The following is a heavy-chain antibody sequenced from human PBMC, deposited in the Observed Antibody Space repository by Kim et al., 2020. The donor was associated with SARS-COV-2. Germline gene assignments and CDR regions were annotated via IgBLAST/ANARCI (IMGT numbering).Heavy chain of an antibody. Sequence: SETLSLTCAVSGGSISSSNWWSWVRQPPGKGLEWIGEIYHSGSTNYNPSLKSRVTISVDKSKNQFSLKLSSVTAADTAVYYCARWDSSGPGGFDYWGQGTLVTVSS. D-gene: IGHD6-19*01. CDR3: ARWDSSGPGGFDY. V-gene: IGHV4-4*02. J-gene: IGHJ4*02. CDR2: IYHSGST. CDR1: GGSISSSNW.